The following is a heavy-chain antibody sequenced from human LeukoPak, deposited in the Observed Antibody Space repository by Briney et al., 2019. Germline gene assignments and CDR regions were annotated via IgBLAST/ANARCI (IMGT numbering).Heavy chain of an antibody. CDR1: GGSISSYY. D-gene: IGHD6-13*01. J-gene: IGHJ4*02. CDR2: IYYSGST. V-gene: IGHV4-59*01. CDR3: ARWTGYSSSWSNFDY. Sequence: NPSETLSLTCTVSGGSISSYYWSWIRQPPGKGLEWIGYIYYSGSTNYNPSLKSRVTISVDTSKNQFSLRLSSVTAADTAVYYCARWTGYSSSWSNFDYWGQGTLVTVSS.